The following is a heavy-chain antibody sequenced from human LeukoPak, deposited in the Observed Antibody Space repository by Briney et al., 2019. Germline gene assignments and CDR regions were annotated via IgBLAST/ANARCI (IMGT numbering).Heavy chain of an antibody. J-gene: IGHJ4*02. CDR2: IYSGGST. CDR3: ASSNLLDSTKYYYGSGIDY. CDR1: GFTVSSNY. Sequence: PGGSLRLSCAASGFTVSSNYMSWVRRAPGKGLEWVSVIYSGGSTYYADSVKGRFTISRDNSKNTLYLQMNSLRAEDTAVYYCASSNLLDSTKYYYGSGIDYWGQGTLVTVSS. V-gene: IGHV3-53*01. D-gene: IGHD3-10*01.